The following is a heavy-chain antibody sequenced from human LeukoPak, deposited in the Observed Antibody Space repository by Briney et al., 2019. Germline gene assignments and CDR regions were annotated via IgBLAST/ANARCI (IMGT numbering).Heavy chain of an antibody. J-gene: IGHJ4*02. CDR2: ISYDGSNK. V-gene: IGHV3-30*04. CDR3: ARDLKRITIFLPHGY. CDR1: GFTFSSYA. Sequence: PGRSLRLSCAASGFTFSSYAMHWVRQAPGKGLEWVAVISYDGSNKYYADSVKGRFTISRDNSKNTLYLQMNSMRAEDTAVYYCARDLKRITIFLPHGYWGKGTLVTVSS. D-gene: IGHD3-9*01.